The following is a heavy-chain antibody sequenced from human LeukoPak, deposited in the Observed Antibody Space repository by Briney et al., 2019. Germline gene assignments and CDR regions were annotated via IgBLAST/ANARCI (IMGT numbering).Heavy chain of an antibody. CDR1: GFTFSDYY. CDR2: ISSTGSTI. CDR3: AAGPVEYSLDY. J-gene: IGHJ4*02. D-gene: IGHD6-6*01. Sequence: GGSLRLSCEASGFTFSDYYMNCIRQAPGKGLEWVSYISSTGSTIYYADSVKGRFTISRDNAKNSLYLQMNSLRAEDTAIYYRAAGPVEYSLDYWGQGTLVTVSS. V-gene: IGHV3-11*04.